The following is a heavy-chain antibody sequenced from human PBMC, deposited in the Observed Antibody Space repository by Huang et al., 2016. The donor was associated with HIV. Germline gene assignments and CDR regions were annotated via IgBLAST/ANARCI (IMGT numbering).Heavy chain of an antibody. J-gene: IGHJ4*02. D-gene: IGHD3-3*01. CDR2: MYYRGST. V-gene: IGHV4-39*01. Sequence: QVQLQESGRGLVKPSETLSLTCTVSGGSISSSFYYWGWIRQSPGKGLEWIGRMYYRGSTYYNPALKGRVTISADTSNSQFSLKLTSVTAADSDVYYCVRHRPNYDFWSGYYPYFDDWGQGTLVTVSS. CDR1: GGSISSSFYY. CDR3: VRHRPNYDFWSGYYPYFDD.